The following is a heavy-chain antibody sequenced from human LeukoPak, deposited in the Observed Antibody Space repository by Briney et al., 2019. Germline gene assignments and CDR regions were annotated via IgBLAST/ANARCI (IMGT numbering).Heavy chain of an antibody. CDR1: RFTFSSYA. Sequence: GGSLRLSCAASRFTFSSYAMSWVRQAPGKGLEWVSAISGSGGSTYYADSVKGRFTISRDNSKNTLYLQMNSLRAEDTAVYYCASVGAELHFDYWGQGTLVTVSS. CDR3: ASVGAELHFDY. J-gene: IGHJ4*02. CDR2: ISGSGGST. V-gene: IGHV3-23*01. D-gene: IGHD1-26*01.